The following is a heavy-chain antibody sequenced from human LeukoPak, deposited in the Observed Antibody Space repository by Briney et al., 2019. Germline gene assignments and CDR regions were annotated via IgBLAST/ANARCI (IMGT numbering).Heavy chain of an antibody. Sequence: ASVKVSCKATRGTFSSYAISWVRQAPGQGLEWMGGIIPIFGTANYAQKFQGRVTITTGESTSTAYMELSSLRSEDTAVYYCALHPGSRPPYPSGDYWGQGTLVTVSS. CDR3: ALHPGSRPPYPSGDY. CDR1: RGTFSSYA. J-gene: IGHJ4*02. CDR2: IIPIFGTA. V-gene: IGHV1-69*05. D-gene: IGHD1-14*01.